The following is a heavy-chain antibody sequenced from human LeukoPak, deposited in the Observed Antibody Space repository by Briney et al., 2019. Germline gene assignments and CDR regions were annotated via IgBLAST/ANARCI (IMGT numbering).Heavy chain of an antibody. CDR3: ARLGGSLLWYYYYYMDV. V-gene: IGHV3-20*04. D-gene: IGHD3-10*01. CDR1: GFTFDDYG. J-gene: IGHJ6*03. Sequence: RSGGSLRLSCAASGFTFDDYGMSWVRQAPGKGLEWVSGINWNGGSTGYADSVKGRFTISRDNAKNSLYLQMNSLRAEDTALYYCARLGGSLLWYYYYYMDVWGKGTTVTVSS. CDR2: INWNGGST.